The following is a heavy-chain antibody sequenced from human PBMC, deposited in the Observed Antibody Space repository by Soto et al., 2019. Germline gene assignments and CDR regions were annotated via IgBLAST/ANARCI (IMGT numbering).Heavy chain of an antibody. D-gene: IGHD2-2*01. CDR3: ARHYSTPGPYYYYYMDV. V-gene: IGHV4-59*01. Sequence: SETLSLTCPVSGGSISSYYWSWIRQPPGKGLEWIGYIYYSGSTNYNPSLKSRVTISVDTSKNQFSLKLSSVTAADTAVYYCARHYSTPGPYYYYYMDVWGKGTTVTVSS. J-gene: IGHJ6*03. CDR2: IYYSGST. CDR1: GGSISSYY.